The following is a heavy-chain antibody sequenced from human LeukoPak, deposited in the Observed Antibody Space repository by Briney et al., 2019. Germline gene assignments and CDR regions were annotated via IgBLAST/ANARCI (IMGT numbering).Heavy chain of an antibody. J-gene: IGHJ3*02. CDR3: ARYCGGDCSVDAIDI. D-gene: IGHD2-21*02. Sequence: GESLKISCKGSGYSFTSYWIGWVRQMPGKGLEWMGIIYPGDPDTRYSPSFQGQVTISADKSISTAYLQWSSLKASDTAMYYCARYCGGDCSVDAIDIWGQGTMVTVSS. V-gene: IGHV5-51*01. CDR2: IYPGDPDT. CDR1: GYSFTSYW.